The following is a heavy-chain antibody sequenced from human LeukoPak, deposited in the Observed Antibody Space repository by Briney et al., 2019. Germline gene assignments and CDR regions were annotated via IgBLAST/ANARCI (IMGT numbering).Heavy chain of an antibody. Sequence: SETLSLTCTVSGGSVNGYYWNWIRQAPGKGLEWIGFIHYSGLTVYSPSLQSRVSMSVDTSSNQFSLDLSSVTAADTALYYCARDPPEDEWNSLDSWGQGILVTVSS. CDR3: ARDPPEDEWNSLDS. J-gene: IGHJ4*02. D-gene: IGHD1-7*01. V-gene: IGHV4-59*02. CDR2: IHYSGLT. CDR1: GGSVNGYY.